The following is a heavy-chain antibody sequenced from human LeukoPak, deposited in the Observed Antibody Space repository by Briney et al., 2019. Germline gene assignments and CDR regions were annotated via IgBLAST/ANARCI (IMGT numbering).Heavy chain of an antibody. Sequence: GGSLRLSCAASGFTFSSYSMNWVRQAPGKGLEWVSSISSSSSYIYYADSVKGRSTISRNNAKNSLYLQMNSLRAEDTAVYYCARDPGYSGYDYGSYWGQGTLVTVSS. CDR1: GFTFSSYS. D-gene: IGHD5-12*01. CDR2: ISSSSSYI. CDR3: ARDPGYSGYDYGSY. J-gene: IGHJ4*02. V-gene: IGHV3-21*01.